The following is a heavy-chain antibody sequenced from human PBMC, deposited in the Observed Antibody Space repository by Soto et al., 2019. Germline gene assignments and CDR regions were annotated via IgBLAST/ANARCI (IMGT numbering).Heavy chain of an antibody. Sequence: GGSLRLSCAASGFTFDDYAMHWVRQAPGKGLEWVSGISWNSGSIGYADSVKGRFTISRDNAKNSLYLQMNSLRAEDTALYYCAKGLVVQSTNARDDAFDIWGQGTMVTVSS. CDR2: ISWNSGSI. D-gene: IGHD2-15*01. J-gene: IGHJ3*02. CDR1: GFTFDDYA. CDR3: AKGLVVQSTNARDDAFDI. V-gene: IGHV3-9*01.